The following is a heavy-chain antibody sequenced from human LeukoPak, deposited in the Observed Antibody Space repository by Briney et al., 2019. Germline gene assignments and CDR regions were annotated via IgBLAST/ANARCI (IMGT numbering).Heavy chain of an antibody. V-gene: IGHV1-69*06. CDR2: IIPIFGTA. CDR3: ARGGPYSSSDRFDP. CDR1: GGTFSRYA. Sequence: ASVKVSCKASGGTFSRYAISWVRQAPGQGLEWMGGIIPIFGTANYAQKFQGRVTITADKSTSTAYMELSSLRSEDTAVYYCARGGPYSSSDRFDPWGQGTLVTVSS. D-gene: IGHD6-6*01. J-gene: IGHJ5*02.